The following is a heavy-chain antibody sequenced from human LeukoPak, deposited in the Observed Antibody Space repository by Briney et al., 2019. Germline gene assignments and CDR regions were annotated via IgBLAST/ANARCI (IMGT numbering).Heavy chain of an antibody. CDR2: IYYSGST. V-gene: IGHV4-59*08. CDR1: GGSFSGYY. CDR3: ATYYYGSGPDAFDI. J-gene: IGHJ3*02. D-gene: IGHD3-10*01. Sequence: SETLSLTCAVYGGSFSGYYWSWIRQPPGKGLEWIGYIYYSGSTNYNPSLKSRVTISVDTSKNQFSLKLSSVTAADTAAYYCATYYYGSGPDAFDIWGQGTMVTVSS.